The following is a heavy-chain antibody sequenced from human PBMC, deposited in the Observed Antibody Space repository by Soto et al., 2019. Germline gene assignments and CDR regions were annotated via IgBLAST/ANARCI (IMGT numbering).Heavy chain of an antibody. Sequence: EVQLLESGGGFVQPGGSLRLSCAASGFRFSSYVMSWVRQAPGKGLEWVSGISGSAGSTYYADSVKGRFTISRDNSKNTLYLQMNSLRAEDTAVYYCATYSSGWPFGYWGQGTLVTVSS. D-gene: IGHD6-19*01. V-gene: IGHV3-23*01. J-gene: IGHJ4*02. CDR1: GFRFSSYV. CDR2: ISGSAGST. CDR3: ATYSSGWPFGY.